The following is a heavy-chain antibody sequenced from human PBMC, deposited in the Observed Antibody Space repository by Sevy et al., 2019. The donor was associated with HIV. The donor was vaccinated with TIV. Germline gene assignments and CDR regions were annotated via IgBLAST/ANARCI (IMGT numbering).Heavy chain of an antibody. CDR1: GDSISSYF. V-gene: IGHV4-59*01. J-gene: IGHJ4*02. Sequence: SETLSLTCSVSGDSISSYFWTWVRQSPGKGLEWIGSVYFTGNTDYSPYLKSRVTLSLDTSKSQCSLTLKSVTAADTAIYFCARDSTTRPRVLDYWGQGTLVTVSS. D-gene: IGHD1-1*01. CDR3: ARDSTTRPRVLDY. CDR2: VYFTGNT.